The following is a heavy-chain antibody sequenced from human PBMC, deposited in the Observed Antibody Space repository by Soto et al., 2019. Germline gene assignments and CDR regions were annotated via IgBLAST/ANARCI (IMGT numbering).Heavy chain of an antibody. CDR1: GGSSTGYY. CDR3: ARGGLTTVPPLT. Sequence: QLQLQQWGAGLLKPSETLSLTCAVYGGSSTGYYYSLVSQPPGKGLEWIGEINRSGSTNYNPSLKSRVTISVDTSKNQFSLTLSSVTASDTAIYYCARGGLTTVPPLTWGQGTLVTVSS. J-gene: IGHJ4*02. D-gene: IGHD4-17*01. CDR2: INRSGST. V-gene: IGHV4-34*01.